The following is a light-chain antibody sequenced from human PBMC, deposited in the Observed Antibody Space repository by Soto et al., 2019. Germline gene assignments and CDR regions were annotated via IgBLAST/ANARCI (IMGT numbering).Light chain of an antibody. J-gene: IGKJ4*01. Sequence: DIQMTQSPSSLSASVGDRVTITCRASQSISRYLNWYQQKPGQAPKILIYAASSLQSGVPSRFSGGGSGSAFSLTISSLQPEDFATYYCQQSYSTPRTVGGGTKVEIK. V-gene: IGKV1-39*01. CDR3: QQSYSTPRT. CDR2: AAS. CDR1: QSISRY.